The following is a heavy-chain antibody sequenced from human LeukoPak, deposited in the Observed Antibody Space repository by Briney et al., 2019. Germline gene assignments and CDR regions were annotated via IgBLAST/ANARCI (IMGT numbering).Heavy chain of an antibody. Sequence: PSETLSLTCAVYGGSFSGYYWSWIRQPPGKGLEWIGEINHSGSTNYNPSLKSRVTISVDTSKNQFSLKLSSVTAADTAVYYCARLPHYCSSTSCSYWGQGTLVTVSS. D-gene: IGHD2-2*01. J-gene: IGHJ4*02. CDR3: ARLPHYCSSTSCSY. CDR2: INHSGST. V-gene: IGHV4-34*01. CDR1: GGSFSGYY.